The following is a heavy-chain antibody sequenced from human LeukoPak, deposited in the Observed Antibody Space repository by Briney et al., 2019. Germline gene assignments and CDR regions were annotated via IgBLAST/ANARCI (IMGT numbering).Heavy chain of an antibody. Sequence: GGSLRLSCAVSGITLSNYGMSWVRQAPGKGLEWGVGISDRGGITKYADSVKGRFTISRHNSKNTLYLQMNSLRAEDTAVYFCAKRGVVIRVILVGFHKEAYYFDSWGQGALVTVSS. CDR1: GITLSNYG. J-gene: IGHJ4*02. CDR3: AKRGVVIRVILVGFHKEAYYFDS. D-gene: IGHD3-22*01. CDR2: ISDRGGIT. V-gene: IGHV3-23*01.